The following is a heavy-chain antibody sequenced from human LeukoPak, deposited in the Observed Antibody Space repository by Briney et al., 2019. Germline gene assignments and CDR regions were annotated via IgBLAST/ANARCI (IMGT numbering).Heavy chain of an antibody. V-gene: IGHV4-39*01. CDR2: IYYSGST. CDR3: ATYGGNSGSLRY. J-gene: IGHJ4*02. D-gene: IGHD4-23*01. CDR1: GGSISSSTYY. Sequence: PSETLSLTCTVSGGSISSSTYYWGWIRQPPGKGLEWIGSIYYSGSTHYNPSLKSRVTISVDTSKNQFSLKLSSVTAADTAVYYCATYGGNSGSLRYWGQGTLVTVSS.